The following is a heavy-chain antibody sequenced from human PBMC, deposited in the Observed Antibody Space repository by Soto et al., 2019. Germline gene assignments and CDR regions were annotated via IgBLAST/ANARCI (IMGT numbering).Heavy chain of an antibody. CDR3: AGDADVVVVAATQGGLLDY. Sequence: ASVKVSCKASGYTFTSYAMHWVRQAPGQRLEWMGWINAGNGNTKYSQKFQGRVTITRDTSASTAYMELSRLRSDDTAVYYCAGDADVVVVAATQGGLLDYWGQGTLVTVSS. CDR2: INAGNGNT. V-gene: IGHV1-3*01. D-gene: IGHD2-15*01. CDR1: GYTFTSYA. J-gene: IGHJ4*02.